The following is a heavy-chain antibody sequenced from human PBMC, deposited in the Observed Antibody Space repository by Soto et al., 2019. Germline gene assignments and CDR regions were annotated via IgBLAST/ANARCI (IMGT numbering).Heavy chain of an antibody. CDR3: ARSYCSSTTCSIETADY. V-gene: IGHV3-7*01. D-gene: IGHD2-2*01. CDR1: GFTFSAYW. CDR2: INQDGSEK. J-gene: IGHJ4*02. Sequence: EAQLVESGGGLVQPGGSLRLSCTASGFTFSAYWMNWVRQAPGKGLEWVANINQDGSEKYYVDSVKGRFSISRDNAKNSLYLLMNSLRAEDTAVYYCARSYCSSTTCSIETADYWGQGTLVTVSS.